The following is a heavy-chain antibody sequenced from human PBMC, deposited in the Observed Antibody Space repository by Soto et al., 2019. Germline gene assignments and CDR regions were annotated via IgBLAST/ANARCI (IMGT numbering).Heavy chain of an antibody. CDR3: AKEFRHGDSSQVFDY. Sequence: EVQVLESGGGLGQPGGSLRLSCAASGFTFSSYAMTWVRQAPGQGLEWVSTISGGGTSTFYADSVKGRFTISRDNSKNTLYLQMNSLRAEDTAVYYCAKEFRHGDSSQVFDYWGQGTLVTVSS. V-gene: IGHV3-23*01. D-gene: IGHD4-17*01. CDR1: GFTFSSYA. J-gene: IGHJ4*02. CDR2: ISGGGTST.